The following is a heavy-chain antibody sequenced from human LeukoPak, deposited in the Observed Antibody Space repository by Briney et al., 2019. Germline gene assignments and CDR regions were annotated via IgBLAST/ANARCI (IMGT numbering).Heavy chain of an antibody. J-gene: IGHJ6*03. CDR1: GYTFTSYY. CDR3: ARGRYCSSTSCYKVYYYYMDV. V-gene: IGHV1-46*01. CDR2: INPSGGST. D-gene: IGHD2-2*02. Sequence: GASVKVSCKASGYTFTSYYMHWVRQAPGQGLEWMGIINPSGGSTSYAQKFQGRVTMTTDTSTSTAYMELRSLRSDDTAVYYCARGRYCSSTSCYKVYYYYMDVWGKGTTVTVSS.